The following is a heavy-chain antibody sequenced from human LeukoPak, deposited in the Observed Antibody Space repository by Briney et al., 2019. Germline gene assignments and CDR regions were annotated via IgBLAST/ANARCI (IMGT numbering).Heavy chain of an antibody. CDR2: IYYSGST. J-gene: IGHJ4*02. CDR3: ARGVLRFLEWSFFDY. D-gene: IGHD3-3*01. CDR1: GGSISSSSYY. V-gene: IGHV4-39*07. Sequence: SETLSLTCTVSGGSISSSSYYWGWIRQPPGKGLEWIVSIYYSGSTFYNPSLKSRVTISVDTSRNQFSLKLSSVTAADTAVYYCARGVLRFLEWSFFDYWGQGTLVTVSS.